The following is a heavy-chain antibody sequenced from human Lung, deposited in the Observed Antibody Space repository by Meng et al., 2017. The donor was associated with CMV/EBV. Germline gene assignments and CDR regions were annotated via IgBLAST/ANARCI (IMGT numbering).Heavy chain of an antibody. D-gene: IGHD3-9*01. V-gene: IGHV3-21*01. CDR1: GFTFSSYS. CDR2: ISGSSSYI. CDR3: ARDYLIVGIYDWLSFQSPWSNNYDYYCMDV. Sequence: SCAASGFTFSSYSMNWVRQAPGKGLEWVSSISGSSSYIYYSDSVKGRFTISRDNAKNSLYLQMNSLRADDTAVYYCARDYLIVGIYDWLSFQSPWSNNYDYYCMDVXGQGTTVTVSS. J-gene: IGHJ6*02.